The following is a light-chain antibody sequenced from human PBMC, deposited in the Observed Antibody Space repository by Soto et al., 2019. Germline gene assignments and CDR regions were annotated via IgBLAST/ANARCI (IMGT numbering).Light chain of an antibody. Sequence: DIQMTQSPSTLSASVGDRVTITCRASQSMNDWLAWYQQKPGKAPKVLSYDASSLQSGVPSRFSGSGSGTEFTLTIDSLQPDDVATYYCLRSNAFSQTFGQGTKLEI. CDR1: QSMNDW. V-gene: IGKV1-5*01. J-gene: IGKJ1*01. CDR3: LRSNAFSQT. CDR2: DAS.